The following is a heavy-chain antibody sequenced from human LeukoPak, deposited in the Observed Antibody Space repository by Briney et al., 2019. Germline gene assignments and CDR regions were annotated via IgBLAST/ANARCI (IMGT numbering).Heavy chain of an antibody. CDR1: GFAFSSYS. CDR3: ARFETVAAKPFEY. V-gene: IGHV3-21*06. CDR2: ISSESTHI. Sequence: GGSLRLSCAASGFAFSSYSMNWVRQAPGKGLEWVSSISSESTHILYAEPVKGRFTISRDNAENLLYLQMNSLRAEDTAVYYCARFETVAAKPFEYWGQGTLVTVSS. D-gene: IGHD6-19*01. J-gene: IGHJ4*02.